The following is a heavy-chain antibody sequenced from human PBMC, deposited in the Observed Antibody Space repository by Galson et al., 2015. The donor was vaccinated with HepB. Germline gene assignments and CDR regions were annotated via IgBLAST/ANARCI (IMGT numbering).Heavy chain of an antibody. D-gene: IGHD2-15*01. V-gene: IGHV6-1*01. CDR3: ARDPYCSGGSCPVRYYYYGMDV. Sequence: CAISGDSVSSNSAAWNWIRQSPSRGLEWLGRTYYRSKWYNDYAVSVKSRITINPDTSKNQFSLQLNSVTPEDTAVYYCARDPYCSGGSCPVRYYYYGMDVWGQGTTVTVSS. CDR2: TYYRSKWYN. J-gene: IGHJ6*02. CDR1: GDSVSSNSAA.